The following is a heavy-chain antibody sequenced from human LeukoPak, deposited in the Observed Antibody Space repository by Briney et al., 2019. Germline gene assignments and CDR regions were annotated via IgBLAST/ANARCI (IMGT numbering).Heavy chain of an antibody. Sequence: LXXTCTVXXXXXXXXXYYXXXXRQPXXXXXXXXXXIXYSXXTYYNPSLKSRVTISVDTSKNQFSLKLSSVTAADTAVYYCARDRFWSGYYGFTDYYYGMDVWGQGTTVTVSS. V-gene: IGHV4-39*01. CDR1: XXXXXXXXYY. CDR3: ARDRFWSGYYGFTDYYYGMDV. D-gene: IGHD3-3*01. CDR2: IXYSXXT. J-gene: IGHJ6*02.